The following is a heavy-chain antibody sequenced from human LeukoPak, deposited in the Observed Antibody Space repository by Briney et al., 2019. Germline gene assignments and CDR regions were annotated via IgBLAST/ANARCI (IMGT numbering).Heavy chain of an antibody. V-gene: IGHV4-34*01. Sequence: PSETLSLTCAVYGGSFSGYYWSWIRQPPGKGLEWIGEINHSGSTNYNPSLKSRVTISVDTSKNQFSLKLSSVTAADTAVYYCARAPTRYCSSTSCLWGVAFHIWGQGTMVTVSS. CDR1: GGSFSGYY. CDR2: INHSGST. D-gene: IGHD2-2*01. J-gene: IGHJ3*02. CDR3: ARAPTRYCSSTSCLWGVAFHI.